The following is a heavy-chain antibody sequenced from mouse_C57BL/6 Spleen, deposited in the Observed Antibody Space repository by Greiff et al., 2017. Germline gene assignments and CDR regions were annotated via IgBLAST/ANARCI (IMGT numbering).Heavy chain of an antibody. D-gene: IGHD1-1*01. Sequence: VKLQESGAELARPGASVKLSCKASGYTFTSYGISWVKQRTGQGLEWIGEIYPRSGNTYYNEKFKGKATLTADKSSSTAYMELRSLTSEDSAVYFCARKITTVVGGYFDYWGQGTTLTVSS. J-gene: IGHJ2*01. CDR1: GYTFTSYG. CDR3: ARKITTVVGGYFDY. CDR2: IYPRSGNT. V-gene: IGHV1-81*01.